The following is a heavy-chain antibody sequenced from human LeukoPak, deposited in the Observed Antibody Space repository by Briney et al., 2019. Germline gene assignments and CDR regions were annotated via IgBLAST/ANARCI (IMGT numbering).Heavy chain of an antibody. J-gene: IGHJ4*02. Sequence: SETLSLTCTVSGGSISSSSYYWGWIRQPPGKGLERIGSIYYSGSTYYNPSLKSRVTISVDTSKNQFSLKLSSVTAADTAVYYCARQHMRATNVIDDYWGQGTLVTVSS. CDR1: GGSISSSSYY. CDR2: IYYSGST. CDR3: ARQHMRATNVIDDY. V-gene: IGHV4-39*01. D-gene: IGHD1-26*01.